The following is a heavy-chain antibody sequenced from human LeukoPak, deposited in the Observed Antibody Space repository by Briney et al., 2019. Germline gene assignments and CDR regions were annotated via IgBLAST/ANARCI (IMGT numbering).Heavy chain of an antibody. CDR3: AKVVGGGGYAPCFDY. CDR1: GFTFSSYA. D-gene: IGHD3-16*01. CDR2: ISGSGGST. Sequence: GGSLRLSCAASGFTFSSYAMSWVHQAPGKGLEWVSAISGSGGSTYYADSVKGRFTISRDNSKNTLYLQMNSLRAEDTAVYYCAKVVGGGGYAPCFDYWGQGTLVTVSS. J-gene: IGHJ4*02. V-gene: IGHV3-23*01.